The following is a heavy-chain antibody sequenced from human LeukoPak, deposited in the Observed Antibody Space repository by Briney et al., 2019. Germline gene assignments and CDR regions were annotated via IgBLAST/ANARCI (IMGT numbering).Heavy chain of an antibody. D-gene: IGHD5-24*01. V-gene: IGHV3-30*02. Sequence: PGGSLRLSCAASGFTFSSYGMHWVRQAPGKGLEWVAFIRYDGSNKYCADSVKGRFTISRDNSKNTLYLQMNSLRAEDTAVYYCARSPAPHGYNWHYFDYWGQGTLVTVSS. CDR2: IRYDGSNK. CDR1: GFTFSSYG. J-gene: IGHJ4*02. CDR3: ARSPAPHGYNWHYFDY.